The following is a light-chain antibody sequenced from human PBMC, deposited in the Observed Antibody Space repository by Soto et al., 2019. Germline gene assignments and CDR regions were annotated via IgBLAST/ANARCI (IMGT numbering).Light chain of an antibody. J-gene: IGLJ2*01. CDR2: DND. Sequence: QSVLTQAPSVSAAPGQKVTISCSGSNSNIEHNYVSWYQQFPGTAPKLLIYDNDHRPSDIPDRFSGSKSGTSATLAITGLQTGDEADYYCVTWDNIVGSVVFGGGTKVTVL. CDR1: NSNIEHNY. V-gene: IGLV1-51*01. CDR3: VTWDNIVGSVV.